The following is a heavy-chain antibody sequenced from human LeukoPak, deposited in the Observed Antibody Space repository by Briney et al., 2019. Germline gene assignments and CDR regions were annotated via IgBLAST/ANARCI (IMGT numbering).Heavy chain of an antibody. V-gene: IGHV4-39*07. J-gene: IGHJ4*02. CDR3: VCSSPRIAAAGTELDY. D-gene: IGHD6-13*01. CDR2: IYYSGST. Sequence: SETLSLTCTVSGGSISSSSYYWGWIRQPPGKGLEWIGSIYYSGSTYYNPSLKSRVTISVDTSKNQFSLKLSSVTAADTAVYYCVCSSPRIAAAGTELDYWGQGTLVTVSS. CDR1: GGSISSSSYY.